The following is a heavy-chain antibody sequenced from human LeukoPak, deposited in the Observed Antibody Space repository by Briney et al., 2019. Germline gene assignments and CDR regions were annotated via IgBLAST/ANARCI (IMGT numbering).Heavy chain of an antibody. CDR2: ISGGGGST. CDR3: ARDGGIAGSTTYFDY. D-gene: IGHD1-26*01. Sequence: GGSLRLSCGASGFTFGSYAMTWVRQAPGKGLEWVSGISGGGGSTFYADSVRGRFTVSRDNSKNTLYLQMDSLRVDDTAIYYCARDGGIAGSTTYFDYWGQGTLVTVSS. J-gene: IGHJ4*02. CDR1: GFTFGSYA. V-gene: IGHV3-23*01.